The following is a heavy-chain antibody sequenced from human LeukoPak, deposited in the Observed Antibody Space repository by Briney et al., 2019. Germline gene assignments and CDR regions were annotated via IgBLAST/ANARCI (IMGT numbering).Heavy chain of an antibody. CDR3: ARDAPTDCTNGVCPFYYMDV. V-gene: IGHV1-69*06. J-gene: IGHJ6*03. D-gene: IGHD2-8*01. CDR2: IIPIFGTA. Sequence: SVKVSCKASGGTFSSYAMSWVRQAPGQGLEWMGRIIPIFGTANYAQKFQGRVTITADKSTSTAYMELSSLRSEDTAVYYCARDAPTDCTNGVCPFYYMDVWGKGTTVTVSS. CDR1: GGTFSSYA.